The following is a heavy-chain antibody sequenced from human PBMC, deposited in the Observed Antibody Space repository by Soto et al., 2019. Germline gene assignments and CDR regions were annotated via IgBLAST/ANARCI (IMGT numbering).Heavy chain of an antibody. CDR2: INHSGST. J-gene: IGHJ6*03. Sequence: SETLSLTCAVYGGSFSGYYWSWIRQPPGKGLEWIGEINHSGSTNYNPSLKSRVTISVDTSKNQFSLKLSSVTAADTAVYYCARDGSRGSYYYYYMDVWGKGTTVTVSS. CDR1: GGSFSGYY. V-gene: IGHV4-34*01. D-gene: IGHD1-26*01. CDR3: ARDGSRGSYYYYYMDV.